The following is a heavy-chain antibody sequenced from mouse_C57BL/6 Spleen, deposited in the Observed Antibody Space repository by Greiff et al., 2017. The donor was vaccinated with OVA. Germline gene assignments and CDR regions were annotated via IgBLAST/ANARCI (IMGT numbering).Heavy chain of an antibody. CDR2: INPNNGGT. J-gene: IGHJ2*01. D-gene: IGHD2-2*01. CDR3: AREDGYAGYGFDY. CDR1: GYTFTDYN. V-gene: IGHV1-22*01. Sequence: VQLQQSGPELVKPGASVKMSCKASGYTFTDYNMHWVKQSHGKSLEWIGYINPNNGGTSYNQKFKGKATLTVNKSSSTAYMELRSLTSEDSAVYYCAREDGYAGYGFDYWGQGTTLTVSS.